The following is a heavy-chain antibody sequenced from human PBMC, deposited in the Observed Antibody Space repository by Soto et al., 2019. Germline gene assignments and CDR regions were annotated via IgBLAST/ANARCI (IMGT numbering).Heavy chain of an antibody. V-gene: IGHV1-69*01. D-gene: IGHD2-15*01. CDR3: ARGPPPSGGSLGY. CDR2: IIPIFGTA. Sequence: QVQLVQSGAEVKKPGSSVKVSCKASGGTFSSYAISWVRQAPGQGLEWMGGIIPIFGTANYAQQFQGRVTITADESTSTAYVELSSLRFEDTAVDYWARGPPPSGGSLGYWGQGTLVTVSS. J-gene: IGHJ4*02. CDR1: GGTFSSYA.